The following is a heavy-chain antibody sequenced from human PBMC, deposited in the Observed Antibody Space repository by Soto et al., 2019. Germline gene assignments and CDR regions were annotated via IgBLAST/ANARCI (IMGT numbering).Heavy chain of an antibody. CDR2: LVVGLGKT. CDR1: GFTFTSSA. J-gene: IGHJ6*02. V-gene: IGHV1-58*01. Sequence: SVKVSCKASGFTFTSSAVQWVRQARGQRLEWIGWLVVGLGKTNYAQKFQGRVTITADESTSTSYMEVNNLRSEDTAVYYCAKVRYSSPMGYYYGMDVWGQGTTVTVSS. CDR3: AKVRYSSPMGYYYGMDV. D-gene: IGHD6-19*01.